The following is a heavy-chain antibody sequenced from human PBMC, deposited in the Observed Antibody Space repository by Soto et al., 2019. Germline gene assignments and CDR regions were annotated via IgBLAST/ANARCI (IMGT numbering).Heavy chain of an antibody. CDR1: GFTFSSYA. Sequence: EVQLLESGGGLVQPGGSLRLSCAASGFTFSSYAMSWVRQAPGKGLEWVSAISGSGGSTYYADSVKGRFTISRDNPQNPLYLQMNSLSAEDTAVYYCAKIQMVAAPGYWGQGTLVTVSS. V-gene: IGHV3-23*01. J-gene: IGHJ4*02. D-gene: IGHD2-15*01. CDR2: ISGSGGST. CDR3: AKIQMVAAPGY.